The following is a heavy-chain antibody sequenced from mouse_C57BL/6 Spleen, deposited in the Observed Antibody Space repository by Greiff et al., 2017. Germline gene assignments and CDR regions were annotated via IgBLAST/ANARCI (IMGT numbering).Heavy chain of an antibody. V-gene: IGHV5-6*02. Sequence: DVKLVESGGDLVKPGGSLKLSCAASGFTFSSYGMSWVRQTPDKRLEWVATISSGGSYTYYPDSVKGRFTISRDNAKNTLYLQMSSLKSEDTAMYYCARHETFDYWGQGTTLTVSS. CDR2: ISSGGSYT. CDR1: GFTFSSYG. J-gene: IGHJ2*01. CDR3: ARHETFDY.